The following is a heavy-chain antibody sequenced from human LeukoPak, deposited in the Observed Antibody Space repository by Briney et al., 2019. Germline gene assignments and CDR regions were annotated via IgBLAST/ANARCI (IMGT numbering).Heavy chain of an antibody. CDR3: ARAPSVTMVRGNYGMDV. Sequence: GGSLRLSCAASGFTFSSYGMRWVRQAPGKGLEWVAVIWYDGSNKYYADSVKGRFTISRDNSKNTLYLQMNSLRAEDTAVYYCARAPSVTMVRGNYGMDVWGQGTTVTVSS. J-gene: IGHJ6*02. CDR1: GFTFSSYG. CDR2: IWYDGSNK. D-gene: IGHD3-10*01. V-gene: IGHV3-33*01.